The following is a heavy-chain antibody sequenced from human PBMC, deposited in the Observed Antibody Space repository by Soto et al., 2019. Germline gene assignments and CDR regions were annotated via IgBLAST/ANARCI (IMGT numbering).Heavy chain of an antibody. CDR1: GYTLTELS. V-gene: IGHV1-24*01. Sequence: GASVKVSCKVSGYTLTELSMHWVRQAPGKGLEWMGGFDPEDGETIYAQKFQGRVTMTEDTSTDTAYMELSSLRSEDTAVYYCATDLGGATASYYYGMDVWGQGTTVTVSS. CDR2: FDPEDGET. D-gene: IGHD1-26*01. J-gene: IGHJ6*02. CDR3: ATDLGGATASYYYGMDV.